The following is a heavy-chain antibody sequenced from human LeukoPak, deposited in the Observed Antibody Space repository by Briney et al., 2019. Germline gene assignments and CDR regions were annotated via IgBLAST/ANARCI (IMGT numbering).Heavy chain of an antibody. CDR3: ARVWYYDSSGQHSYAPFDY. D-gene: IGHD3-22*01. Sequence: SETLSLTCAVSGYSIRSGYYWGWIRQPPGKGLEWIGSIYHSGSTYYNPSLKSRVTISVDTSKNQFSLKLSSVTAADTAVYYCARVWYYDSSGQHSYAPFDYWGQGTLVTVSS. CDR2: IYHSGST. CDR1: GYSIRSGYY. V-gene: IGHV4-38-2*01. J-gene: IGHJ4*02.